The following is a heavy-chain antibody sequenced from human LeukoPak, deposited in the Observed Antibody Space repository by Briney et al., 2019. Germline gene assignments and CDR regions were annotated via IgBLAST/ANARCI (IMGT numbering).Heavy chain of an antibody. V-gene: IGHV3-30*02. D-gene: IGHD2-8*01. CDR2: IRYDGSNK. Sequence: GGSLRLSCAASGFTFSSYGMHWVRQAPGKGLEWVAFIRYDGSNKYYADSVKGRFTISRDNSKNTLYLQMNSLRAEDMAVYYCAKDKMSYGWYFDLWGRGTLVTVSS. CDR3: AKDKMSYGWYFDL. J-gene: IGHJ2*01. CDR1: GFTFSSYG.